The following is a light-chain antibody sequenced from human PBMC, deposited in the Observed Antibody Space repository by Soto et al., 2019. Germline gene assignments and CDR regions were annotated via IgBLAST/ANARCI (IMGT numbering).Light chain of an antibody. CDR2: GAS. CDR1: HSVSSRY. V-gene: IGKV3-20*01. CDR3: QQYGSSPPIT. Sequence: EIVLTQSPGTLSFSPGERATLSCRASHSVSSRYLAWYQQRPGQAPRLLIYGASSRATGIPDRFSGSGSGTDFTLTISRLEPEDSAVYYCQQYGSSPPITFGQGTRLEIK. J-gene: IGKJ5*01.